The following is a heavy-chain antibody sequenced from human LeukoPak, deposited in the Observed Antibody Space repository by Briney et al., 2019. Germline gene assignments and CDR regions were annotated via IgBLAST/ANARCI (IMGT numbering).Heavy chain of an antibody. Sequence: PGGSLRLSCAASGFTFSSYAMSWVRQAPGKGLEWVSAISGSGGRTYYADSVRGRFTISRDNSKNTLYLQMNRLRAEDTAVYYCAKDQSRGYSGYGYYFDYWGQGTLVTVSS. D-gene: IGHD5-12*01. CDR2: ISGSGGRT. CDR3: AKDQSRGYSGYGYYFDY. J-gene: IGHJ4*02. CDR1: GFTFSSYA. V-gene: IGHV3-23*01.